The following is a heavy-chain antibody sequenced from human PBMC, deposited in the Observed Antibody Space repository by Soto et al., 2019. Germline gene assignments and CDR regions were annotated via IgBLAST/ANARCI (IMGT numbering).Heavy chain of an antibody. CDR1: GGSVNSGSYS. V-gene: IGHV4-61*01. CDR3: ARVGGFCSRTSCSNWFDP. CDR2: IYYTGST. Sequence: TSETLSLTCPVSGGSVNSGSYSWSWIRQPPGKGLEWIGYIYYTGSTNYNPSLESRVTISVDTSKNQFSLKLNSVTAADTAIYYCARVGGFCSRTSCSNWFDPWGQGTLVTVSS. D-gene: IGHD2-2*01. J-gene: IGHJ5*02.